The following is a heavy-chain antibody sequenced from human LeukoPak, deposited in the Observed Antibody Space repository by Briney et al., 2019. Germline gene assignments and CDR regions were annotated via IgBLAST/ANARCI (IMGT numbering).Heavy chain of an antibody. CDR1: GGSISSGDYY. J-gene: IGHJ4*02. CDR3: ARGNDYGDYDYDY. Sequence: KPSETLSLTCTVSGGSISSGDYYWSWIRQPPGKGLEWIGYIYYSGSTYYNPSLKSRVTISVDTSKNQFSLKLSSVTAADTAVYYCARGNDYGDYDYDYWGQGTLVTVSS. D-gene: IGHD4-17*01. V-gene: IGHV4-30-4*08. CDR2: IYYSGST.